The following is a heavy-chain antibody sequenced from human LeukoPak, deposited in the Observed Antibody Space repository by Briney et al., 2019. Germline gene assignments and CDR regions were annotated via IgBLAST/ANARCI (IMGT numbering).Heavy chain of an antibody. CDR2: IWYDGSNK. CDR1: GFTFSSYG. V-gene: IGHV3-33*01. Sequence: PGRSLRLSCAASGFTFSSYGMHWVRQAPGKGLEWVAVIWYDGSNKCYADSVKGRFTISRDNSKNTLYLQMNSLRAEDTAVYYCARSSTGYYGSGSYYPYYMDVWGKGTTVTVSS. J-gene: IGHJ6*03. D-gene: IGHD3-10*01. CDR3: ARSSTGYYGSGSYYPYYMDV.